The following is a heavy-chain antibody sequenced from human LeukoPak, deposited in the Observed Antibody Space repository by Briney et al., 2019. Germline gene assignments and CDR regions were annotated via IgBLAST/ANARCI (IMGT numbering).Heavy chain of an antibody. CDR1: GFTFSSRW. Sequence: GGSLRLSCAASGFTFSSRWIHWVRQAPGKGLVWVSLINGDGTSTSYADSVRGRFTISRDNAKNTLYLQMNSLRAEDTAVYYCARDLKGPVNDVFDMWGQGTMVTVSS. V-gene: IGHV3-74*01. J-gene: IGHJ3*02. D-gene: IGHD4-23*01. CDR2: INGDGTST. CDR3: ARDLKGPVNDVFDM.